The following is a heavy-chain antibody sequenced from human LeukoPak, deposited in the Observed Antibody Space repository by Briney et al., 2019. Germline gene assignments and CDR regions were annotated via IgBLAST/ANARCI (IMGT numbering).Heavy chain of an antibody. V-gene: IGHV3-9*01. Sequence: GRSLRLSCAASGFTIDDYAMHWVRQAPGKGLEWVSGISWNSGTIGYADSVKGRFTISRDNAKNSLYLQMNSLRAEDTALYYCAKGGTSSWNNWFDPWGQGTLVTVSS. CDR1: GFTIDDYA. D-gene: IGHD6-13*01. J-gene: IGHJ5*02. CDR2: ISWNSGTI. CDR3: AKGGTSSWNNWFDP.